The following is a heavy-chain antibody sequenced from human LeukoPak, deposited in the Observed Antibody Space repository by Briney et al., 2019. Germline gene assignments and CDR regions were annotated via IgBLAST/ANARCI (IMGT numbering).Heavy chain of an antibody. V-gene: IGHV7-4-1*02. J-gene: IGHJ4*02. CDR2: INTNTGNP. CDR3: ARGANSLRHYDSSGYYYFDY. Sequence: ASVKVSCKASGYTFTSYAMNWVRQAPGQGLEWMGWINTNTGNPTYAQGFTGRFVFSLDTSVSTAYLQISSLKAEDTAVYYCARGANSLRHYDSSGYYYFDYWGQGTLVTVSS. D-gene: IGHD3-22*01. CDR1: GYTFTSYA.